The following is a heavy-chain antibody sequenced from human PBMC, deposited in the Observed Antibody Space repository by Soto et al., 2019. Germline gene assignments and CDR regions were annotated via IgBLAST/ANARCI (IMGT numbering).Heavy chain of an antibody. V-gene: IGHV3-23*01. D-gene: IGHD3-3*01. J-gene: IGHJ4*02. CDR1: GFTFSSYA. CDR3: AKDISGFWSGYYTELDY. CDR2: ISGSGGST. Sequence: EVQLLESGGGLVQPGGSLRLSCAASGFTFSSYAMSWVRQAPGKGLEWVSAISGSGGSTYYADSVKGRFTISRDNSKNTLYLQMNSLRAEDTAVYYCAKDISGFWSGYYTELDYWGQGTLVTVSS.